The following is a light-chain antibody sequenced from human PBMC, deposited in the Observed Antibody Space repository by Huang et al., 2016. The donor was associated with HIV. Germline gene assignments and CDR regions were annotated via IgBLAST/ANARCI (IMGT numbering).Light chain of an antibody. V-gene: IGKV1-17*03. Sequence: DIQMTQSPSAVSASVGDTVTITCRASQGISNYLVWFQQKPGKGPKRLIYAASNLQSGVPLRFSGSGSGKEFTLTINSLQPEDFATYYCLQHNTYPWTFGQGTKVEIK. CDR1: QGISNY. J-gene: IGKJ1*01. CDR3: LQHNTYPWT. CDR2: AAS.